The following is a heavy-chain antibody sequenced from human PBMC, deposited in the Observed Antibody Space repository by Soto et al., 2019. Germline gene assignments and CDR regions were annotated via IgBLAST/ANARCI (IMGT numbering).Heavy chain of an antibody. Sequence: QVQLVESGGGVVQPGRSLRLSCAASGFTFSSYGMHWVRQAPGKGLEWVAVISYDGSNKYYADSVKGRFTISRDNSKNTLYLQMHSLRAEDTAVYYGAKETYSGPLDYWGQGTLGTVSS. D-gene: IGHD2-15*01. J-gene: IGHJ4*02. CDR3: AKETYSGPLDY. CDR2: ISYDGSNK. CDR1: GFTFSSYG. V-gene: IGHV3-30*18.